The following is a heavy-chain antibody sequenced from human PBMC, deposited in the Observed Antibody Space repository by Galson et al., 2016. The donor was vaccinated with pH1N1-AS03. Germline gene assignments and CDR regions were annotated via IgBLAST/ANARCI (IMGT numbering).Heavy chain of an antibody. D-gene: IGHD1-26*01. CDR2: MNQGGSER. Sequence: SLRLSCAAPGFTFSTYGMSWVRQAPGKGLEWVASMNQGGSERYYVDSVKGRFTISRDNAKNSLYLQMNSRRAEDTALYYCAGAPRYSGSLYYFDSWGQGALVTVSS. V-gene: IGHV3-7*01. J-gene: IGHJ4*02. CDR3: AGAPRYSGSLYYFDS. CDR1: GFTFSTYG.